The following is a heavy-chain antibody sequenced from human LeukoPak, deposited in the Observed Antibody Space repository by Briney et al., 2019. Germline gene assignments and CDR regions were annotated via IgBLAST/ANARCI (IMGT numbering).Heavy chain of an antibody. CDR1: GGSFSGYY. CDR2: INHSGST. V-gene: IGHV4-34*01. J-gene: IGHJ3*02. Sequence: SSETLSLTCAVYGGSFSGYYWSWIRQPPGKGLEWIGEINHSGSTNYNPSLKSRVTISVDTSRNQFSLKLSSVTAADTAVYYCARARWLLDAFDIWGQGTMVTVSS. CDR3: ARARWLLDAFDI. D-gene: IGHD5-24*01.